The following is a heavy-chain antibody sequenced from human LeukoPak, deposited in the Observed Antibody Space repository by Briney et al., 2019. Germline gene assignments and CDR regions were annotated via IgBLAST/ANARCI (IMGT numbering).Heavy chain of an antibody. Sequence: AGGSLRLSCAASGFIFSNSGMHWVRQAPGKGLEGVAFIQTDGNPKYYADSVRGRFTISRDNFKKTCYLQMDSLRVEDTAVYYCARETSSEIIGGMDVRGQGTTVTVTS. D-gene: IGHD3-22*01. CDR1: GFIFSNSG. CDR2: IQTDGNPK. J-gene: IGHJ6*02. CDR3: ARETSSEIIGGMDV. V-gene: IGHV3-30*02.